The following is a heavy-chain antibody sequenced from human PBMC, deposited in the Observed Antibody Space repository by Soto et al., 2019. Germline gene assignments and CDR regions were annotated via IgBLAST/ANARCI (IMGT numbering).Heavy chain of an antibody. V-gene: IGHV3-7*01. Sequence: GGSLRLSCAASGFTFSQYWMSWVRQAPGKGLEWVANIKEDGSVKYYMDSVKGRFTISRDNAKNSLYLQMSTLGAEDTAVYYCARIGYSSSSFDYWGQGTLVTVSS. J-gene: IGHJ4*02. D-gene: IGHD6-6*01. CDR2: IKEDGSVK. CDR1: GFTFSQYW. CDR3: ARIGYSSSSFDY.